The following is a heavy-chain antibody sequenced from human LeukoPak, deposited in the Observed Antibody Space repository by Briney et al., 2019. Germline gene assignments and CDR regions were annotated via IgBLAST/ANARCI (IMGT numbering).Heavy chain of an antibody. D-gene: IGHD2-8*01. CDR3: ARLHCTNGVCSSGGYYYYYGMDV. V-gene: IGHV6-1*01. Sequence: SQTLSLTCAISGDSVSSNSAAWNWIRQSPSRALEWLGRTYYRSKWYNDYAVSVKSRITINPDTSKNQFSLQLNSVTPEDTAVYYCARLHCTNGVCSSGGYYYYYGMDVWGQGTTVTVSS. CDR2: TYYRSKWYN. CDR1: GDSVSSNSAA. J-gene: IGHJ6*02.